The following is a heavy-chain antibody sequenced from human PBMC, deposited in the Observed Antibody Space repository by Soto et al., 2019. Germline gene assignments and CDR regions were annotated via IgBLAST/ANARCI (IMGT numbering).Heavy chain of an antibody. CDR3: ATSSGALAASFPYYFDY. V-gene: IGHV3-11*01. CDR2: ISSGSSTI. J-gene: IGHJ4*02. CDR1: GFRFNDYY. Sequence: PGGSLRLSCAAAGFRFNDYYMTWIRQAPGKGLEWVSYISSGSSTIYYAHSVKGRFTISRDNAKNSLYLQMNSLRAEDTAVYYCATSSGALAASFPYYFDYWGQGTLVTV. D-gene: IGHD6-25*01.